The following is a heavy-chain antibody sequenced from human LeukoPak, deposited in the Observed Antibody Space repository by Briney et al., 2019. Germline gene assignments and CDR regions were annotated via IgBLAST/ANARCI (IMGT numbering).Heavy chain of an antibody. J-gene: IGHJ4*02. CDR3: ARQAPYSSGWDINFDY. CDR2: IYPSYSYT. CDR1: GYSFTTYW. V-gene: IGHV5-10-1*01. D-gene: IGHD6-19*01. Sequence: GESLKISCKGSGYSFTTYWISLVRQMPGKGLELMGRIYPSYSYTNYSPSFQGHVTISADKSISTAYLQWSSLKASDTAMYYCARQAPYSSGWDINFDYWGQGTLVTVSS.